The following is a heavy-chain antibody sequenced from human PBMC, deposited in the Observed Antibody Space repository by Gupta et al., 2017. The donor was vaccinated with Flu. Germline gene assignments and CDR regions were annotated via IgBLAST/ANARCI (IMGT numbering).Heavy chain of an antibody. Sequence: EEPLVASGGGLVQPGGALGRSWAASGFTFRRYWREWVRQAPGKGLEWVANIAADVSVKNYADSVKGRFTISRDDAKDSLYLQMNSLRAEDTAVYYCARNRGCQQFDYWGQGALVTVSS. CDR1: GFTFRRYW. CDR3: ARNRGCQQFDY. J-gene: IGHJ4*02. CDR2: IAADVSVK. V-gene: IGHV3-7*01. D-gene: IGHD5-24*01.